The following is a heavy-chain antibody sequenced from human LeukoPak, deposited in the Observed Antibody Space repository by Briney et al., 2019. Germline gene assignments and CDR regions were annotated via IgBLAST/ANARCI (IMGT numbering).Heavy chain of an antibody. CDR1: GGSISSGDYY. V-gene: IGHV4-30-4*08. J-gene: IGHJ3*02. CDR3: ARDQSIAAAGYDAFDI. Sequence: SETLSLTCTVSGGSISSGDYYWSWIRQPPGKGLEWIGYIYYSGSTYYNPSLKSRVTIPVDTSKNQFSLKLSSVTAADTAVYYCARDQSIAAAGYDAFDIWGQGTMVTVSS. CDR2: IYYSGST. D-gene: IGHD6-13*01.